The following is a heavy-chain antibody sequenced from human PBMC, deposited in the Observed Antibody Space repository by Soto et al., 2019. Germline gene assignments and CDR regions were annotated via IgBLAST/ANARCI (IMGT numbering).Heavy chain of an antibody. J-gene: IGHJ4*02. V-gene: IGHV4-34*01. Sequence: QVQLQQWGAGLLKPSETLSLTCAVYGGSFSGYYWSWIRQPPGKGLEWIGEINHSGSTNYNPSLRSRVTISVDTSKNPFSLKLSSVTAADTAVYYCARGGLMYCSGGSCPLDYWGQGALVTVSS. CDR1: GGSFSGYY. D-gene: IGHD2-15*01. CDR2: INHSGST. CDR3: ARGGLMYCSGGSCPLDY.